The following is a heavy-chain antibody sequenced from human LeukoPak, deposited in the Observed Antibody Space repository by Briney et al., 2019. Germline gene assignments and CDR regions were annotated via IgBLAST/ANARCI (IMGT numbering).Heavy chain of an antibody. J-gene: IGHJ6*01. Sequence: GRSLRLSCAASGFSFDDYAMHWVRQAPGKGLEWVLGIIWNSGSIGYADSVKGRFTISRDNAKNSLYLEMNSLRAGDTAVYYCAKANGGLRVRHGMDGWRQGMTVTVSA. CDR1: GFSFDDYA. CDR2: IIWNSGSI. V-gene: IGHV3-9*01. CDR3: AKANGGLRVRHGMDG. D-gene: IGHD2-8*01.